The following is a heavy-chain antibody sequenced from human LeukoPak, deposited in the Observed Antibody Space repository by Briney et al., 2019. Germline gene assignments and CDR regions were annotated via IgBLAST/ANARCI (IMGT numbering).Heavy chain of an antibody. Sequence: SETLSLTCTVSGGSINSSSYYWGWIRQPPGKGLEWIGSIYYSGSTYYNPSLKSRVTISVDTSKNQFSLKLSSVTAADTAVYYCARQWLVPSGFDPWGQGTLVNVSS. D-gene: IGHD6-19*01. CDR3: ARQWLVPSGFDP. J-gene: IGHJ5*02. CDR2: IYYSGST. CDR1: GGSINSSSYY. V-gene: IGHV4-39*01.